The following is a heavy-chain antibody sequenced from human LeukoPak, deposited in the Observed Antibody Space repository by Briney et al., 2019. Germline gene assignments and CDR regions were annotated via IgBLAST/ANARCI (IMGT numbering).Heavy chain of an antibody. Sequence: GGSLRLSCAASGFTFSSYGMHWVRQAPGKGLEWVAVIWYDGSNKYYADSVKGRFTTSRDNSKNTLYLQMNSLRAEDTAVYYCARDPPGVSSAYFDYWGQGTLVTVSS. CDR1: GFTFSSYG. CDR2: IWYDGSNK. J-gene: IGHJ4*02. V-gene: IGHV3-33*01. CDR3: ARDPPGVSSAYFDY. D-gene: IGHD6-25*01.